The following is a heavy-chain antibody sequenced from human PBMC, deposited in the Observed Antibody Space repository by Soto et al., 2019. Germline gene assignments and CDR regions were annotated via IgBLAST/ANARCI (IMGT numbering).Heavy chain of an antibody. V-gene: IGHV3-33*01. J-gene: IGHJ5*02. CDR1: GFKLRNYA. D-gene: IGHD3-10*02. Sequence: QVQLVESGGGVVQPGKSLRLSCTASGFKLRNYAIHWVRQAPGKGLEWLAVIWFDGSKKYYADSVKGRFTISRDNSKDTVYLPLSRLPAADRAFLYCAREHSMLVLDRFHPWGQGTLVTVS. CDR2: IWFDGSKK. CDR3: AREHSMLVLDRFHP.